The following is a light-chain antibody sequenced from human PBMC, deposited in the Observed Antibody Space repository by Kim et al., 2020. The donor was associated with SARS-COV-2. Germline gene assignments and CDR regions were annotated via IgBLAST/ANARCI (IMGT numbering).Light chain of an antibody. Sequence: DIQMTQSPSTLSASVGDRVTITCRASQSIDSWLAWYQQKPGKAPKLLIYKASTLETGVPSRFSGSGSGTEFTLTISSLQPDDFATYYCQQYNSNLVTFGQGTKLEI. J-gene: IGKJ2*01. CDR1: QSIDSW. CDR2: KAS. CDR3: QQYNSNLVT. V-gene: IGKV1-5*03.